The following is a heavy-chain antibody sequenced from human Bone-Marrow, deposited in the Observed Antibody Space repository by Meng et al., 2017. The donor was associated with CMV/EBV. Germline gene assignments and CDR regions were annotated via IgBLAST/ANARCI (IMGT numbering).Heavy chain of an antibody. V-gene: IGHV3-23*01. CDR2: ISGSGGST. D-gene: IGHD6-13*01. CDR1: GFTFSSYA. Sequence: GESLKISCAASGFTFSSYAMSWVRQAPGKGLEWVSAISGSGGSTYYADSVKGRFTISRDNSKNTLYLQMNSLRAEDTAVYYCTTALYSSSWYREYWGQETLVTVSS. J-gene: IGHJ4*02. CDR3: TTALYSSSWYREY.